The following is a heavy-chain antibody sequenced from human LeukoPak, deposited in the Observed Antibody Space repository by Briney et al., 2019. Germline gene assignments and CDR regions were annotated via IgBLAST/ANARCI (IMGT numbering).Heavy chain of an antibody. CDR2: IHYSGST. D-gene: IGHD5-12*01. J-gene: IGHJ4*02. Sequence: SETLSLTCPVSGGSISSYYWNWIRQPPGKGLEWIGYIHYSGSTNYNPSLKSRVTISLDTSKKHFSLKLSSVTAADAAVYYCARLEYTGYDHMSDSWGQGTLVTVSS. CDR1: GGSISSYY. CDR3: ARLEYTGYDHMSDS. V-gene: IGHV4-59*08.